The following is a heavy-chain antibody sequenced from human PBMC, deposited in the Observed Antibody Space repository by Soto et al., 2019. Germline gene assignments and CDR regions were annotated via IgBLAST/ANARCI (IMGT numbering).Heavy chain of an antibody. D-gene: IGHD5-12*01. V-gene: IGHV3-30*18. CDR1: GFTFSSYG. Sequence: PGGSLRLSCAASGFTFSSYGMHWVRQAPGKGLEWVAVISYDGSNKYYADSVKGRFTISRDNSKNTLYLQMNSLRAEDTAVYYCAKDRHSSGYDQTPPHFDYWGQGTLVTVSS. J-gene: IGHJ4*02. CDR3: AKDRHSSGYDQTPPHFDY. CDR2: ISYDGSNK.